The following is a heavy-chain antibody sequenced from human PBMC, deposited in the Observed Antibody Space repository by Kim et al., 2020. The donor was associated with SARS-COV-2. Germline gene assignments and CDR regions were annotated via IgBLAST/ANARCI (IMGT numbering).Heavy chain of an antibody. Sequence: GGSLRLSCAASGFTFTTYNMNWVRQAPGKGLEWISYISVTDAIYYADSVKGRFTISRDYAKNSLDLQMNSPRDEDTAVYYCARDWNWGIDVWGQGTLVTVSS. J-gene: IGHJ4*02. CDR1: GFTFTTYN. V-gene: IGHV3-48*02. D-gene: IGHD7-27*01. CDR2: ISVTDAI. CDR3: ARDWNWGIDV.